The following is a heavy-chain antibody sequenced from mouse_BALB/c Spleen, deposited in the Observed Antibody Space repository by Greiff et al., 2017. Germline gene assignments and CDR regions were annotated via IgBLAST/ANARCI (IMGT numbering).Heavy chain of an antibody. CDR2: IDPANGNT. CDR1: GFNIKDTY. CDR3: ARGQLGSRAWFAY. J-gene: IGHJ3*01. V-gene: IGHV14-3*02. D-gene: IGHD3-2*01. Sequence: EVQVVESGAELVKPGASVKLSCTASGFNIKDTYMHWVKQRPEQGLEWIGRIDPANGNTKYDPKFQGKATITADTSSNTAYLQLSSLTSEDTAVYYCARGQLGSRAWFAYWGQGTLVTVSA.